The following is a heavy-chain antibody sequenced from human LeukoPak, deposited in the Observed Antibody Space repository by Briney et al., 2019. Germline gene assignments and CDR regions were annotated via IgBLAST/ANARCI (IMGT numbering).Heavy chain of an antibody. D-gene: IGHD5-18*01. Sequence: PGRSLRLSCAASGFTFSGYGMHWVRQAQGKGREGVAVIWYDGTNKYYADSVKGRFTISRDNSKNTLYLQMNSLRVEDTAVYYCARDFGYGHDYWGQGTLVTVSS. CDR3: ARDFGYGHDY. V-gene: IGHV3-33*01. CDR2: IWYDGTNK. CDR1: GFTFSGYG. J-gene: IGHJ4*02.